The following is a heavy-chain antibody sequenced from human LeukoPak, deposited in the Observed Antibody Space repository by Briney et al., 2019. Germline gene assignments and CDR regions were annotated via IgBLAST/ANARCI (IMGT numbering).Heavy chain of an antibody. CDR2: IYHSGST. CDR1: GGSISSGGYY. V-gene: IGHV4-30-2*01. D-gene: IGHD6-13*01. Sequence: LSLTCTVSGGSISSGGYYWSWIRQPPGKGLEWIGYIYHSGSTYYNPSLKSRVTISVDRSKNQFSLKLSSVTAADTAVYYCARGGLVSSSPFDYWGQGTLVTVSS. J-gene: IGHJ4*02. CDR3: ARGGLVSSSPFDY.